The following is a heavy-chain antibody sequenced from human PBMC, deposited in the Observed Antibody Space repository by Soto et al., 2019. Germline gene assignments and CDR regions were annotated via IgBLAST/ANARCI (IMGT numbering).Heavy chain of an antibody. CDR1: GFSVSSKY. CDR3: TRDDVHFNVDRYYGVPMDV. V-gene: IGHV3-66*01. CDR2: IQSGGTT. D-gene: IGHD4-17*01. J-gene: IGHJ6*04. Sequence: EVQLVESGGDLVQPGGSLRLSCAASGFSVSSKYMSWVRQAPGKGLEWVSLIQSGGTTYYAGSVKGRFTISRDYSENTLFLQMNSLRVEDTAVYYCTRDDVHFNVDRYYGVPMDVWGKGPTVTVSA.